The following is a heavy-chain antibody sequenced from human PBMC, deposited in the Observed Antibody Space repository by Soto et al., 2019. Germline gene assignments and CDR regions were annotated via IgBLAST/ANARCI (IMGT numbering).Heavy chain of an antibody. CDR3: AKGASGAGNFDY. D-gene: IGHD6-19*01. CDR2: ISYDGSNK. V-gene: IGHV3-30*18. J-gene: IGHJ4*02. CDR1: GFTFGYYG. Sequence: QVQLVESGGGVVQPGRSLRLSCAASGFTFGYYGMHWVRQAPGKELEWVAVISYDGSNKYYGDSVKGRFTISRDNSKNTLHLQVDSLRVEDTAVYYCAKGASGAGNFDYWGQGILVTVSS.